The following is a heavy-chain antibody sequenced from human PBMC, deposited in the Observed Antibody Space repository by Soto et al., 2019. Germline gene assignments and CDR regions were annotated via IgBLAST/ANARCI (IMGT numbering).Heavy chain of an antibody. V-gene: IGHV4-39*01. CDR1: GGSISSSSYY. D-gene: IGHD4-17*01. CDR3: ARQGRLDDYGDYHAFDI. Sequence: PSETLSLTCTVSGGSISSSSYYWGWIRQPPGKGLEWIGSIYYSGSTYYNPSLKSRVTISVDTSKNQFSLKLSSVTAADTAVYYCARQGRLDDYGDYHAFDIWGQGTMVTVSS. J-gene: IGHJ3*02. CDR2: IYYSGST.